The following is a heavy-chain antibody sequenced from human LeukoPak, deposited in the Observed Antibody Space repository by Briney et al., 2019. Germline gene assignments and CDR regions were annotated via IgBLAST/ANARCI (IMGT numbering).Heavy chain of an antibody. Sequence: GGSLRLSCEVSGFRLTTYGTHWVRQAPGKGLEWVSAISGSGADTYYADSGEGRFTISRDNSKNTLYLQMNRLRAEDTAVYYCAKGGLQYPPGYYYYMDVWGKGTTVTVSS. D-gene: IGHD4-11*01. V-gene: IGHV3-23*01. CDR3: AKGGLQYPPGYYYYMDV. CDR2: ISGSGADT. J-gene: IGHJ6*03. CDR1: GFRLTTYG.